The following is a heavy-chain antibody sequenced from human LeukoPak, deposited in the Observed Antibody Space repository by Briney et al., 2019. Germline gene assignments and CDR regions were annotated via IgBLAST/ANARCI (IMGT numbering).Heavy chain of an antibody. V-gene: IGHV3-30*18. CDR1: GFTFSSYP. CDR2: ISKDGSNK. CDR3: AKRGCGGRPYFFDY. D-gene: IGHD4-23*01. J-gene: IGHJ4*02. Sequence: GGSLRLSCEASGFTFSSYPMHWVRQAPGKGLEWVAAISKDGSNKYYADSVKGRYTISRDTSKNTLYLEMNSLSGEDTAVYYCAKRGCGGRPYFFDYWGQGTLVTVSS.